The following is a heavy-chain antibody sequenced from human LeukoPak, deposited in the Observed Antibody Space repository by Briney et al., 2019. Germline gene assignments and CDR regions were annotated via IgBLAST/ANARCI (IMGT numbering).Heavy chain of an antibody. CDR3: ARQATYGGNPGYFDY. V-gene: IGHV5-51*01. J-gene: IGHJ4*02. D-gene: IGHD4-23*01. CDR1: GYSFTSYW. Sequence: GESLKISRKGSGYSFTSYWIGWVRQMPGKGVGWMGSIYSCDSDTRYSPTFQGQVTISADKSIGTAYLQWSSLKASDTAMYYCARQATYGGNPGYFDYWGQGTLVTVSS. CDR2: IYSCDSDT.